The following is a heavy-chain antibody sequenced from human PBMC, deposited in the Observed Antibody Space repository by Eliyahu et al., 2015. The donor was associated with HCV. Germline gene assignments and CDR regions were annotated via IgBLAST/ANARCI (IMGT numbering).Heavy chain of an antibody. J-gene: IGHJ4*02. CDR1: GFTFLVYA. Sequence: EVQLVESGGDLVQPGRSLRLSCXXXGFTFLVYAMXWVRQAPGKGLGWVSSISWNSGTIAYADSVKGRFTISRDNARNSLFLQMNSLRREDTAFYYCAKDITSMVRGGGFDYWGQGTLVTVSS. CDR3: AKDITSMVRGGGFDY. CDR2: ISWNSGTI. D-gene: IGHD3-10*01. V-gene: IGHV3-9*01.